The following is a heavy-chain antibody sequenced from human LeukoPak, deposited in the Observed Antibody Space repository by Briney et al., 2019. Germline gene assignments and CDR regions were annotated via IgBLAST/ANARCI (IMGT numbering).Heavy chain of an antibody. Sequence: SETLSLTCTVSGGSISSYYWSWIRQPPGKGLEWIGYIYYSGSTNYNPSLKSRVTISVDTSKNQFSLKLSSVTAADTAVYYCARVSRGEWAYYYYYMDVWGKGTTVTISS. J-gene: IGHJ6*03. CDR1: GGSISSYY. D-gene: IGHD3-16*01. V-gene: IGHV4-59*01. CDR2: IYYSGST. CDR3: ARVSRGEWAYYYYYMDV.